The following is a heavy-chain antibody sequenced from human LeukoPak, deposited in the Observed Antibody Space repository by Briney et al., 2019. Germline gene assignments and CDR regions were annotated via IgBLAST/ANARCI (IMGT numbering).Heavy chain of an antibody. V-gene: IGHV4-34*01. Sequence: PSETLSLTCAVYGGSFSGYYWSWIRQPPGKGLEWIGEINHSGSTNYNPPLKSRVTISVDTSKNQFSLKLSSVTAADTAVYYCATPGRYSYGSGGTFDYWGQGTLVTVSS. D-gene: IGHD5-18*01. CDR3: ATPGRYSYGSGGTFDY. J-gene: IGHJ4*02. CDR1: GGSFSGYY. CDR2: INHSGST.